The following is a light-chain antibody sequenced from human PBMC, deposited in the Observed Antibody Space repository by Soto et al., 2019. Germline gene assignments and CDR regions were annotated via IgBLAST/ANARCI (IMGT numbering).Light chain of an antibody. V-gene: IGKV3-15*01. J-gene: IGKJ5*01. CDR2: YAS. CDR3: QQYNDWPPIT. Sequence: EIIMTQSPVTLSVSPGERATLSCRASQSVSNNLAWYQQKPGQAPRLLIYYASTRATGIPARFSGSGSGTEFTLTISSLQSEDFALYYSQQYNDWPPITFGQGTRLEIK. CDR1: QSVSNN.